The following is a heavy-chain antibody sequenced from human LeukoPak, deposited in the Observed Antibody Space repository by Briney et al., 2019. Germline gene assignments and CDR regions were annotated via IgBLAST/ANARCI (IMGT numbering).Heavy chain of an antibody. J-gene: IGHJ6*02. V-gene: IGHV1-69*13. CDR1: GGTFSSYA. D-gene: IGHD6-6*01. CDR3: ATSGVTNYYYYGMDV. Sequence: SVKVSCKASGGTFSSYAISWVRQAPGQGLEWMGGIIPIFGTANYAQKFQGRVTITADESTSTAYMELSSLRSEDTAVYYCATSGVTNYYYYGMDVWGQGTTVTVSS. CDR2: IIPIFGTA.